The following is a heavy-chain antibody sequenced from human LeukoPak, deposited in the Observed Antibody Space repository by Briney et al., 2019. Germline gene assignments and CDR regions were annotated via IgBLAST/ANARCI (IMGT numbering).Heavy chain of an antibody. CDR1: GGSISSSSYY. Sequence: PSETLSLTCTVCGGSISSSSYYCGWIRQPPGKGLEWIGSIYYSGSTYYNPSLKSRVTISVDTSKNQFSLRLSSVTAADTAVYYCARTLSKSYYDYYMDVWGKGTTVTVSS. J-gene: IGHJ6*03. V-gene: IGHV4-39*07. CDR2: IYYSGST. CDR3: ARTLSKSYYDYYMDV.